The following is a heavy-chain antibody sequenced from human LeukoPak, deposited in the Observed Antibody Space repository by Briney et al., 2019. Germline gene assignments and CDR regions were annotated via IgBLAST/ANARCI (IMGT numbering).Heavy chain of an antibody. CDR3: ITEPPMDFFAVIPA. D-gene: IGHD2-2*01. CDR1: GGSISSYY. Sequence: SSETLSLTCTVSGGSISSYYWSWVRQAPGKGLEWVGRIKSKIDGGTTDYAAPVKGRFTISRDDSKNTLYLQMSSLKTEDTAVYYCITEPPMDFFAVIPAWGQGTLVTVSS. V-gene: IGHV3-15*01. J-gene: IGHJ5*02. CDR2: IKSKIDGGTT.